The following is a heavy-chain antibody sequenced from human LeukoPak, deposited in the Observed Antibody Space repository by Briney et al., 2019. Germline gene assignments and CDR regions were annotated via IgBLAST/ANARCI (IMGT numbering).Heavy chain of an antibody. J-gene: IGHJ5*02. CDR2: IYYSGST. D-gene: IGHD5-18*01. CDR1: GGSISGFY. Sequence: SETLSLTCTVSGGSISGFYWSWIRQPPGKGLESIGYIYYSGSTNFNPSLKSRVTISVDTSKNQFSLKLSSVTAADTAVYYCANMGYSYAPGLFDPWGQGTLVTVSS. V-gene: IGHV4-59*01. CDR3: ANMGYSYAPGLFDP.